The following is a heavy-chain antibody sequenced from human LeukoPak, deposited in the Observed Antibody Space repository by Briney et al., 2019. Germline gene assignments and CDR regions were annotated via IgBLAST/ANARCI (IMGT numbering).Heavy chain of an antibody. D-gene: IGHD4-17*01. CDR2: ITSGNSYI. CDR1: GFSFRDYW. CDR3: ARVSTVSFNYYYYMDV. Sequence: GGSLRLSCAASGFSFRDYWMTWVRQAPGKGLEWVSSITSGNSYINYADSVKGRFTISRDNAKNSLYLQMNSLRAEDTAVYYCARVSTVSFNYYYYMDVWGKGTTVTVSS. J-gene: IGHJ6*03. V-gene: IGHV3-21*01.